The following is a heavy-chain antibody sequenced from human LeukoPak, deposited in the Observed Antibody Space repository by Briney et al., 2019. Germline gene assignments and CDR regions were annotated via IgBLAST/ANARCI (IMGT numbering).Heavy chain of an antibody. V-gene: IGHV4-59*01. CDR2: IYYSGST. J-gene: IGHJ4*02. CDR3: ARGRYGGNSDYFDY. CDR1: GGSISSYY. D-gene: IGHD4-23*01. Sequence: SETLSLTCTVSGGSISSYYWSWIRQPPGKGLEWIGYIYYSGSTNYNPSLKSRVTISVDTSKNRFSLKLSSVTAADTAVYYCARGRYGGNSDYFDYWGQGTLVTVSS.